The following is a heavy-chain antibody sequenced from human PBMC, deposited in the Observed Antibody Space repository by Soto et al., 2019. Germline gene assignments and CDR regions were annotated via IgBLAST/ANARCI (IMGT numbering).Heavy chain of an antibody. J-gene: IGHJ6*04. CDR3: CIRELSPTARGAAEARGGMAV. CDR1: GFTFNNYG. V-gene: IGHV3-33*01. D-gene: IGHD6-13*01. CDR2: IWNDGSGY. Sequence: QVQLVESGGGVVQPGGSLRLSCAASGFTFNNYGMHWVRQAPGKGLEWVAVIWNDGSGYYYANSVKGRFTISRDNSKNTLYLQMSGMRADDTPVYCLCIRELSPTARGAAEARGGMAVGGSGTTV.